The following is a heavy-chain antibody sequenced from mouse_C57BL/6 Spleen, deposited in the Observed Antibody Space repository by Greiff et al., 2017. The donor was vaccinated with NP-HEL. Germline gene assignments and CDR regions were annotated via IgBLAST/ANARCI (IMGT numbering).Heavy chain of an antibody. CDR1: GFTFSSYA. CDR3: ARDYYGSRSYWYFDV. D-gene: IGHD1-1*01. Sequence: EVNLVESGGGLVKPGGSLKLSCAASGFTFSSYAMSWVRQTPEKRLEWVATISDGGSYTYYPDNVKGRFTISRDNAKNNLYLQMSHLKSEDTAMYYCARDYYGSRSYWYFDVWGTGTTVTVSS. J-gene: IGHJ1*03. CDR2: ISDGGSYT. V-gene: IGHV5-4*01.